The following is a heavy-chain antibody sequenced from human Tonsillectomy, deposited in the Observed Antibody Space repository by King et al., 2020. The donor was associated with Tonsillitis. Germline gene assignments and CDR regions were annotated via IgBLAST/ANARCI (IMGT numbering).Heavy chain of an antibody. CDR2: IYYSGST. Sequence: LQLQESGPGLVKPSETLSLTCSVSGGSISSNSYYWGWIRQPPGKGLEWIGSIYYSGSTYSNPSLKSRVTISVDTSKNQFSLKLNSVTAADTAVYYCARHRSREARFDYWGQGTLVTVSS. CDR1: GGSISSNSYY. J-gene: IGHJ4*02. D-gene: IGHD5-24*01. CDR3: ARHRSREARFDY. V-gene: IGHV4-39*01.